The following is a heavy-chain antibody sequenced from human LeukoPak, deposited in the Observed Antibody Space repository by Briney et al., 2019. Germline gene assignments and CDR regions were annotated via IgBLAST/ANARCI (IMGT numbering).Heavy chain of an antibody. V-gene: IGHV4-4*07. CDR1: GGSMSSSF. J-gene: IGHJ4*02. CDR3: ARSVARSFGY. CDR2: IYSSGRT. Sequence: PSETLSLTCTVSGGSMSSSFWSWIRQPAGKGLEWFGRIYSSGRTNYNPSLKSRVTLSLDTSKNQFSLKLSSVTAADTAVYYCARSVARSFGYWGQGTLVTVSS. D-gene: IGHD4-23*01.